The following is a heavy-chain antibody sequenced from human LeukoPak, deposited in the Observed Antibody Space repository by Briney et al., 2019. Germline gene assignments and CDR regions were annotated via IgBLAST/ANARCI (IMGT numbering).Heavy chain of an antibody. J-gene: IGHJ4*02. CDR3: ARDLSSGGSCCSVDY. D-gene: IGHD2-15*01. CDR2: TYPADSDT. Sequence: GESLKISCKASGYSFSTYWIGWVRQMPGKGLEWMGITYPADSDTKYSPSFEGQVTISADKSISTAYLQWSSLKASDTAIYYCARDLSSGGSCCSVDYWGQGTLVTVSS. V-gene: IGHV5-51*01. CDR1: GYSFSTYW.